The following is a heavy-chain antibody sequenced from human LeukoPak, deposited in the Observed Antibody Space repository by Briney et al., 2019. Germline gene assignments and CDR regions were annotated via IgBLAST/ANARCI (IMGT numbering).Heavy chain of an antibody. Sequence: SETLCLTCTVSGGSISSSSYYWGWIRQPPGKGLEWIGSIYYSGSTYYNPSLKSRVTISVDTSKNQFSLKLSSVTAADTAVYYCARRDSSSWGDYWGQGTLVTVSS. CDR3: ARRDSSSWGDY. V-gene: IGHV4-39*01. J-gene: IGHJ4*02. CDR1: GGSISSSSYY. D-gene: IGHD6-13*01. CDR2: IYYSGST.